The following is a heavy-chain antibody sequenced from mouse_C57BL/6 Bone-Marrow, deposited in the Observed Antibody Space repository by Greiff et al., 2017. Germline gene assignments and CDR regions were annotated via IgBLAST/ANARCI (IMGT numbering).Heavy chain of an antibody. J-gene: IGHJ1*03. Sequence: QVQLKESGAELVKPGASVKISCKASGYAFSSYWMNWVKPRPGKGLEWIGQIYPVDGDTNYNGKFKGKATLTADKSSSTAYMQRSSLTSEDSAIYFCARQYYGSSYPPWYCDVWGTGTTVTDYS. CDR1: GYAFSSYW. CDR3: ARQYYGSSYPPWYCDV. V-gene: IGHV1-80*01. D-gene: IGHD1-1*01. CDR2: IYPVDGDT.